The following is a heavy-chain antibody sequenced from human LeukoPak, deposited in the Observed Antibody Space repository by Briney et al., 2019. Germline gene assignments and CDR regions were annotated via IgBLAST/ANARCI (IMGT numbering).Heavy chain of an antibody. Sequence: ASVKVSCKASGYTFTSYDINWVRQATGQGLEWMGWMNPNSGNTGYAQKFQGRVTITRNTSISTAYMELSSLRSEDAAVYYCARTPVDYYGSGSYNYYFDYWGQGTLVTVSS. CDR3: ARTPVDYYGSGSYNYYFDY. CDR1: GYTFTSYD. D-gene: IGHD3-10*01. V-gene: IGHV1-8*03. CDR2: MNPNSGNT. J-gene: IGHJ4*02.